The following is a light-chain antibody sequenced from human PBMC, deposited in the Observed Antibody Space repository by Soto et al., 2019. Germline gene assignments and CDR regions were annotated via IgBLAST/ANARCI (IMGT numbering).Light chain of an antibody. J-gene: IGKJ3*01. CDR2: SAS. CDR3: LQKYFYPFT. Sequence: DIQMTQSPSVMSASVGDRVTITCRVSQGISSYLNWYRQKPGKVPKLLIYSASNLQSGVPSRFSGSGSGTDFTLTISSLQPEDFATYYCLQKYFYPFTFGPGTKVDIK. CDR1: QGISSY. V-gene: IGKV1-27*01.